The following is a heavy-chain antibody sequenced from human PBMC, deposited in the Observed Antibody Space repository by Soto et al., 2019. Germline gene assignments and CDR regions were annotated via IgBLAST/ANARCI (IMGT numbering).Heavy chain of an antibody. V-gene: IGHV1-18*01. CDR1: GYTFTSYG. Sequence: QVQLVQSGAAVKKPGASVKVSCKASGYTFTSYGFSWVRQAPGQGLEWMGWISAYNGNTNYAQKLQGRVTMTTDTSTSKAYMERRSLRSDDTAVYYCASYHLNSFYYGMDVWGQGTTVTVSS. CDR3: ASYHLNSFYYGMDV. J-gene: IGHJ6*02. CDR2: ISAYNGNT.